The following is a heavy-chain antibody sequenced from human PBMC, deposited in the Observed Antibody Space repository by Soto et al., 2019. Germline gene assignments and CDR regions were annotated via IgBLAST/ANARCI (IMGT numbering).Heavy chain of an antibody. CDR2: MNPNSGNT. V-gene: IGHV1-8*01. CDR1: GYTFTSYD. D-gene: IGHD3-3*01. Sequence: ASVKVSCKASGYTFTSYDINWVRQATGQGLEWMGWMNPNSGNTGYAQKYQGRVTMTRNNSISTAYMELSSLRSEDMVVYYCARESWVTYYDFWSGYLQARYYYGMDVWGQGTTVTVSS. J-gene: IGHJ6*02. CDR3: ARESWVTYYDFWSGYLQARYYYGMDV.